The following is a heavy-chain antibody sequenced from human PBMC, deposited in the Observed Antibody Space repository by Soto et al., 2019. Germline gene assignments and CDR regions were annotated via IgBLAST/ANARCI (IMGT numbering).Heavy chain of an antibody. D-gene: IGHD5-18*01. Sequence: EVQLVESGGDLVKPGGSLRLSCAASGFTFGNYNMNWVRQAPGKGLEWVSSITASGFMYYADSVKGRFTISRDNTKKSLYLQMNSLRAGDTAVYYCEADLTWTQLWPGNRFDPWGQGTVVIVSP. CDR2: ITASGFM. CDR3: EADLTWTQLWPGNRFDP. CDR1: GFTFGNYN. V-gene: IGHV3-21*02. J-gene: IGHJ5*02.